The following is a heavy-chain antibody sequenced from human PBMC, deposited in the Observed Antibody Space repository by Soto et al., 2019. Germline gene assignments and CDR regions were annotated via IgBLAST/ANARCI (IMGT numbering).Heavy chain of an antibody. CDR2: IYSGGST. D-gene: IGHD1-1*01. V-gene: IGHV3-53*01. Sequence: GGSLRLSCAASGFTVSSNYMSWVRQAPGKGLEWVSVIYSGGSTYYADSVKGRFTISRDNSKNTLYLQMDSLKVEDTAVYYCARDVDTTSHLNWFDPWGQGVMVTVSS. CDR1: GFTVSSNY. J-gene: IGHJ5*02. CDR3: ARDVDTTSHLNWFDP.